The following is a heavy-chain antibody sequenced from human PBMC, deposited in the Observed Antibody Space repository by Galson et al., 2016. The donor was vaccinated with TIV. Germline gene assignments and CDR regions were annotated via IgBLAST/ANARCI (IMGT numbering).Heavy chain of an antibody. Sequence: SLRLSCAGSGFTLSDYHMTWIRQAPGQGLQWLSYITYSGSPRHDADSMKGRLTISRDIAKNSIYLDMRTLRAEDTAVYYCARYSGRYYALDVWGQGTTVTVSS. CDR1: GFTLSDYH. J-gene: IGHJ6*02. D-gene: IGHD1-26*01. V-gene: IGHV3-11*01. CDR2: ITYSGSPR. CDR3: ARYSGRYYALDV.